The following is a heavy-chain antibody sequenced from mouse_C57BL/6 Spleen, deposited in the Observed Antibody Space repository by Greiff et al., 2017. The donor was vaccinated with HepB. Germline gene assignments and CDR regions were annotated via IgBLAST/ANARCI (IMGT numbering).Heavy chain of an antibody. CDR3: ARGPPYYSFDY. Sequence: QVQLQQSGAELVKPGASVKLSCKASGYTFTSYWMHWVKQRPGQGLEWIGMIHPNSGSTNYNEKFKSKATLTVDKSSSTAYMQLSSLTSEDSAVYYCARGPPYYSFDYWGQGTTLTVSS. CDR1: GYTFTSYW. CDR2: IHPNSGST. J-gene: IGHJ2*01. D-gene: IGHD2-12*01. V-gene: IGHV1-64*01.